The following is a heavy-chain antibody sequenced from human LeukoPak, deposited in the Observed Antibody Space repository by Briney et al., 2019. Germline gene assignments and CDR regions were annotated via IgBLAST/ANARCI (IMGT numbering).Heavy chain of an antibody. CDR3: AKDRTTAWNCFDS. Sequence: GGSLRLSCAASGFTFSTYAMYWVRQAPGKGLEWASSIGGSGGSTYYADSVKGRLTISRDNSKNTLYLQMNSLRAEDTALYYCAKDRTTAWNCFDSWGQGTLVTVSS. J-gene: IGHJ4*02. D-gene: IGHD1-14*01. V-gene: IGHV3-23*01. CDR1: GFTFSTYA. CDR2: IGGSGGST.